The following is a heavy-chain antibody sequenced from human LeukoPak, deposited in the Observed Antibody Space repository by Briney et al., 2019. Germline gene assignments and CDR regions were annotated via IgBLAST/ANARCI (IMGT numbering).Heavy chain of an antibody. CDR1: GYTFTDYG. CDR3: ARVGYSGYDSDWFDP. V-gene: IGHV1-18*01. D-gene: IGHD5-12*01. J-gene: IGHJ5*02. CDR2: INTYNANT. Sequence: GASVKVSCEASGYTFTDYGISWVRQAPGQGLEWMGWINTYNANTNYAQKLQGRVTMTTDTSTSTAYMELRSLRSDDTAVYYCARVGYSGYDSDWFDPWGQGTLVTVSS.